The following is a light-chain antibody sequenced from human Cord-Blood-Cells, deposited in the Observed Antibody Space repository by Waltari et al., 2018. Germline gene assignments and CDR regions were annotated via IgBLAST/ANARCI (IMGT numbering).Light chain of an antibody. CDR1: SGSIPGND. CDR3: QSYDSSNVV. CDR2: EDN. V-gene: IGLV6-57*01. Sequence: NFMLTQPHPVPEAPGQTVTISCTRSSGSIPGNDAQWYQQRPGRSPTTVIYEDNQRPSGVPERFSGSIDSSSNSASLTISGLKTEDEADYYCQSYDSSNVVFGGGTKLTVL. J-gene: IGLJ2*01.